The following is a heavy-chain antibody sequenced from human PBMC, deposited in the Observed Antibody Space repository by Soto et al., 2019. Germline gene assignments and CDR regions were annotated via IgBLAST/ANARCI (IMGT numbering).Heavy chain of an antibody. D-gene: IGHD3-10*01. J-gene: IGHJ4*02. CDR2: IYYSGST. V-gene: IGHV4-31*03. CDR1: GGSISSGGYY. CDR3: ATYGSGTYKPTTFDY. Sequence: QVQLQESGPGLVKPSQTLSLTCTVSGGSISSGGYYWSWIRQHPGKGLEWIGYIYYSGSTYYNPSLKSRVTISVDTPKTQFALKLSSVTAADTAVYYCATYGSGTYKPTTFDYWGQGTLVTVSS.